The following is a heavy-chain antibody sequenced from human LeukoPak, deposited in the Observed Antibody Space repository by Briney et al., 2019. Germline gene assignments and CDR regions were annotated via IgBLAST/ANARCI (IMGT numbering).Heavy chain of an antibody. CDR1: GFTFSSYA. CDR2: ISGSGGST. Sequence: GGSLRLSCAASGFTFSSYAMSWVRQAPGKGLEWVSAISGSGGSTYYADSVKGRFTTSRDNSKNTLYLQMNSLRAEDTAVYYCAKENWWIQLMENHCYYYGMDVWGQGTTVTVSS. D-gene: IGHD5-18*01. J-gene: IGHJ6*02. V-gene: IGHV3-23*01. CDR3: AKENWWIQLMENHCYYYGMDV.